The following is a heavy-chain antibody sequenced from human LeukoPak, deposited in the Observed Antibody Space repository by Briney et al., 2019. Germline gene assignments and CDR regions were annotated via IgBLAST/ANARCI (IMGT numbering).Heavy chain of an antibody. CDR3: ARAVEDGPEFDY. CDR1: GYTFTSYD. D-gene: IGHD3-10*01. V-gene: IGHV1-8*01. J-gene: IGHJ4*02. CDR2: MNPNSGNT. Sequence: GASVKVSCKASGYTFTSYDINWVRQATGQGLEWMGWMNPNSGNTGYAQKFQGRVTMTRNTSISTAYMELSSLRSEDTAVYYCARAVEDGPEFDYWGQGALVTVSS.